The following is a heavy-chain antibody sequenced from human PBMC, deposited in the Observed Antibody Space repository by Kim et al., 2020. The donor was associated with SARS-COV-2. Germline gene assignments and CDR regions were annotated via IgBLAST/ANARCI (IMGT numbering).Heavy chain of an antibody. J-gene: IGHJ6*02. CDR2: IYHSGST. CDR1: GGSISSSNW. Sequence: SETLSLTCAVSGGSISSSNWWSWVRQPPGKGLEWIGEIYHSGSTNYNPSLKSRVTISVDKSKNQFSLKLSSVTAADTAVYYCARDQAYYYDSSGTMAEVYYGMDVWGQGTTVTVSS. CDR3: ARDQAYYYDSSGTMAEVYYGMDV. V-gene: IGHV4-4*02. D-gene: IGHD3-22*01.